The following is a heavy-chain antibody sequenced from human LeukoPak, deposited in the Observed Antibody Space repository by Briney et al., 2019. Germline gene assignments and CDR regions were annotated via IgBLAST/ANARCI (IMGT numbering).Heavy chain of an antibody. J-gene: IGHJ4*02. D-gene: IGHD5-12*01. Sequence: ETLSLTCAVYGGSFSGYYWSWIRQAPGKGLEWVSAISGSGGSTYYADSVKGRFTISRDNSKNTLYLQMNSLRDEDTAVYYCAKDGYLFDYWGQGTLVTVSS. CDR3: AKDGYLFDY. CDR2: ISGSGGST. V-gene: IGHV3-23*01. CDR1: GGSFSGYY.